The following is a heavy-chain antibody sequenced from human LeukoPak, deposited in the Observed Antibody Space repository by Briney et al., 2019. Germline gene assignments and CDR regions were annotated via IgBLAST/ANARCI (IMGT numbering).Heavy chain of an antibody. Sequence: GASVKVSCKVSGYTLTELSMHWVRRAPGKGLEWMGGFDAEDGETIYAQKFQGRVTMTEDTSTDTAYMELSSLTSEDTAVYYCATDGNYYDSSGYYKRWGQGTLVTVSS. CDR1: GYTLTELS. V-gene: IGHV1-24*01. CDR2: FDAEDGET. CDR3: ATDGNYYDSSGYYKR. D-gene: IGHD3-22*01. J-gene: IGHJ4*02.